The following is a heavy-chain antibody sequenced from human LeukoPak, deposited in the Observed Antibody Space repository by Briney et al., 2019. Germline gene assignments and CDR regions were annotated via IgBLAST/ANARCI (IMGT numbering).Heavy chain of an antibody. V-gene: IGHV4-34*01. Sequence: SETLSLTCTVSGDSISPYYWSWIRQPPGKGLEWIGEINHSGSTNYNPSLKSRVTISVDTSKNQFSLKLSSVTAADTAVYYCARGGTTSDAFDIWGQGTMVTVSS. CDR2: INHSGST. D-gene: IGHD1-7*01. CDR3: ARGGTTSDAFDI. CDR1: GDSISPYY. J-gene: IGHJ3*02.